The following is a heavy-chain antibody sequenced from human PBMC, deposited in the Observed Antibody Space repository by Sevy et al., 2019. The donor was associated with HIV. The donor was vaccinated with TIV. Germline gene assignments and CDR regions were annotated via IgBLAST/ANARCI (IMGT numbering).Heavy chain of an antibody. Sequence: GGSLRLSCAASGFTFSSYAMHWVRQAPGKGLEWVAVISYDGSNKYYADSVKGRFTISRDNSKNTLYLQMNSLRAEDTAVYYCARDPNSSGWYNFDYWRQGTLVTVSS. CDR2: ISYDGSNK. V-gene: IGHV3-30*04. CDR3: ARDPNSSGWYNFDY. J-gene: IGHJ4*02. D-gene: IGHD6-19*01. CDR1: GFTFSSYA.